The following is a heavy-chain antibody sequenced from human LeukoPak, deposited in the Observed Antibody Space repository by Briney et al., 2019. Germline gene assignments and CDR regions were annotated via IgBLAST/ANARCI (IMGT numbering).Heavy chain of an antibody. J-gene: IGHJ6*03. V-gene: IGHV1-69*13. CDR3: ARVSSSSRHYYYYMDV. CDR1: GSTFSSYA. Sequence: SVKVSCKASGSTFSSYAISWVRQAPGQGLEWMGGIIPIFGTANYAQKFQGRVTITADESTSTAYMELSSLRSEDTAVYYCARVSSSSRHYYYYMDVWGKGTTVTVSS. CDR2: IIPIFGTA. D-gene: IGHD6-6*01.